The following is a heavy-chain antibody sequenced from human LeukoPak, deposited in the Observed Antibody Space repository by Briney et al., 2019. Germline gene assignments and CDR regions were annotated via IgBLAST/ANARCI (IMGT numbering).Heavy chain of an antibody. V-gene: IGHV1-2*04. CDR1: GYTFTGYY. CDR3: ARAARNYYDSSGYYNRDAFDI. D-gene: IGHD3-22*01. Sequence: ASVKVSCKASGYTFTGYYVHWVRQALGQGPEWMGCINPNSGGTNYAQKFQGWVTMTRDTSISTAYMELSRLRSDDTAVYYCARAARNYYDSSGYYNRDAFDIWGQGTMVTVSS. J-gene: IGHJ3*02. CDR2: INPNSGGT.